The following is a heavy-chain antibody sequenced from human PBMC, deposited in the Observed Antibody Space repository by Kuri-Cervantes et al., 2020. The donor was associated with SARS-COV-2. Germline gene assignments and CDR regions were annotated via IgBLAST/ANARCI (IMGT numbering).Heavy chain of an antibody. J-gene: IGHJ4*02. CDR2: MYREGDP. Sequence: WVRQAPGKGLEWIGSMYREGDPYYNASLKSRVTISVDTSKNQLSLKLRSVTAADTAVYFCARDPVTVAGYFDYWGQGSLVTVSS. V-gene: IGHV4-38-2*02. CDR3: ARDPVTVAGYFDY. D-gene: IGHD6-19*01.